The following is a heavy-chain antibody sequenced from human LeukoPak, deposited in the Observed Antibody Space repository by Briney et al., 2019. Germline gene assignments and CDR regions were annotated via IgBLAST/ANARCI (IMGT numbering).Heavy chain of an antibody. CDR3: ARDSRARIQLWFYDY. V-gene: IGHV1-18*01. Sequence: ASVKVSCKASGYTFTSYGISWVRQAPGQGLEWMGWISAYNGNTNYAQKLQGRVTMTTDTSTSTAYMELRSLRSDDTAVYYCARDSRARIQLWFYDYWGRGTLVTVSS. D-gene: IGHD5-18*01. J-gene: IGHJ4*02. CDR2: ISAYNGNT. CDR1: GYTFTSYG.